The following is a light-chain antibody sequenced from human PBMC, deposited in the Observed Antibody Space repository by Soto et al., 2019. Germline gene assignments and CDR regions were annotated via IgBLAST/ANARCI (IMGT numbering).Light chain of an antibody. CDR1: QSISSW. V-gene: IGKV1-5*01. J-gene: IGKJ1*01. Sequence: DIQMTQSPSTLSASVGDRVTITCRDSQSISSWLAWYQQKPGKAPKLLIYDASSLESGVPSRFSGGGSGTEFTLTIRSLQPDDFATYYCQQYNSYWTFGQGTKVDIK. CDR2: DAS. CDR3: QQYNSYWT.